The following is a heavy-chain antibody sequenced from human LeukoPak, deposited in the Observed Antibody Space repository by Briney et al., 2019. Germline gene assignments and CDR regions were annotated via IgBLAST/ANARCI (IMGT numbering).Heavy chain of an antibody. Sequence: GGSLRLSCTASGFTFSSYWMSWVRQAPGKGLEWVANIKQDGGEKYYVDSVKGRFTISRDNAKNTLYLQMNSLRAEDTAVYYCARLGARQVLDYWGQGTLVTVSS. V-gene: IGHV3-7*01. CDR2: IKQDGGEK. CDR3: ARLGARQVLDY. D-gene: IGHD4-17*01. J-gene: IGHJ4*02. CDR1: GFTFSSYW.